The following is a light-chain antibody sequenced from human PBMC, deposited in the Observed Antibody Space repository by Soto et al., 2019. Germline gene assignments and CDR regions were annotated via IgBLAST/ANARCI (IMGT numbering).Light chain of an antibody. V-gene: IGLV2-8*01. CDR1: SSDVGCYQD. CDR3: SSYAGSDNWV. CDR2: EVS. Sequence: QSALTQPPSASGSPGQSVTISCTGTSSDVGCYQDVSWYQQHPGKAPKLLIYEVSKRPSGVPDRFSGSKSGNTASLTVSGLHAADEADYYCSSYAGSDNWVFGGGTKLTVL. J-gene: IGLJ3*02.